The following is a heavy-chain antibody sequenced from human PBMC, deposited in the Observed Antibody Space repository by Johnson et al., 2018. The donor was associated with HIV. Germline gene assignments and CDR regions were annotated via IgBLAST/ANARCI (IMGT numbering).Heavy chain of an antibody. CDR2: IKQDGSEK. J-gene: IGHJ3*02. D-gene: IGHD1-26*01. Sequence: WMTWVRQAPGKGLEWVASIKQDGSEKYYVDSVKGRFTISRDNAKNSLYLQMNSRRAEDTAMYYCARQFRSVGAPDAFDIWGQGTMVTVSS. V-gene: IGHV3-7*04. CDR3: ARQFRSVGAPDAFDI.